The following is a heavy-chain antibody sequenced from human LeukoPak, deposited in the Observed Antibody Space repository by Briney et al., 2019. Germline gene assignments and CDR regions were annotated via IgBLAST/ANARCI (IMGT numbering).Heavy chain of an antibody. CDR2: IYHSGST. D-gene: IGHD1-26*01. Sequence: SETLSLTCTVSGGSISSGGYYWRWIRQPPGKGLEWIGYIYHSGSTYYNPSLKSRVTISVDRSKNQFSLKLSSVTAADTAVYYCARVVGATLDYWGQGTLVTVSS. CDR1: GGSISSGGYY. CDR3: ARVVGATLDY. J-gene: IGHJ4*02. V-gene: IGHV4-30-2*01.